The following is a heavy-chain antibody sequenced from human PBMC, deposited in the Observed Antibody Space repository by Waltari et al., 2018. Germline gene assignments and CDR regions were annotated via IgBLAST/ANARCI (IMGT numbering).Heavy chain of an antibody. CDR2: IVPLFGTA. V-gene: IGHV1-69*05. CDR3: ARGGARHYDSSGYYDFDS. CDR1: GDTFGGYA. Sequence: QVQLVQSGAEVKKPGSSVRVSCKASGDTFGGYAMSWVGQAPGQGLEWMGWIVPLFGTAKYAHNFQDRLTITTDEFTTTAYMELSGLGSEDTAVYFCARGGARHYDSSGYYDFDSWGQGTQVSVSS. D-gene: IGHD3-22*01. J-gene: IGHJ4*02.